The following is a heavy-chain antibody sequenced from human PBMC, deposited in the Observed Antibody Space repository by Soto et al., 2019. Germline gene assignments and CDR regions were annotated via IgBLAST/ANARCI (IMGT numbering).Heavy chain of an antibody. D-gene: IGHD2-8*02. Sequence: EVQLVESGGGLVPPGGSVRLSCAASGFIFKMYWMHWVRQSPGKGLVWISRIYNDGTYSDYADSVRGRFTISRDNVNDNLYLHMNNLRAEDSGRYYFTRGPRPISTGTGAYWGQGTQVTVSS. CDR2: IYNDGTYS. V-gene: IGHV3-74*01. CDR3: TRGPRPISTGTGAY. J-gene: IGHJ4*02. CDR1: GFIFKMYW.